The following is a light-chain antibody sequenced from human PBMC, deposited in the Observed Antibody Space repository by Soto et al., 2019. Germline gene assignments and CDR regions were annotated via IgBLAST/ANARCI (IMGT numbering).Light chain of an antibody. CDR2: DVS. CDR1: SSDVGGYNY. J-gene: IGLJ1*01. Sequence: QSALTQPRSVSGSPGQSVTISRTGTSSDVGGYNYVSWYQQHPGKAPKLMIYDVSKRPSGVPDRFSGSKSGNTASLTISGLQAEDDAAYYCCSYAGSYVFGTGTKVTVL. V-gene: IGLV2-11*01. CDR3: CSYAGSYV.